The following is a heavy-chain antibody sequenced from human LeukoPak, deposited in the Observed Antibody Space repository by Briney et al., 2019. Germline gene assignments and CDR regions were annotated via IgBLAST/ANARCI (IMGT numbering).Heavy chain of an antibody. D-gene: IGHD6-13*01. Sequence: NTSETLSLTCAVSGGSISSGGYSWSWIRQPPGKGLEWIGYIYHSGSTYYNPSLKSRVTISVDRSKNQFSLKLSSVTAADTAVYYCARSRIAADYYYYGMDVWGQGTTVTVSS. CDR1: GGSISSGGYS. CDR2: IYHSGST. J-gene: IGHJ6*02. CDR3: ARSRIAADYYYYGMDV. V-gene: IGHV4-30-2*01.